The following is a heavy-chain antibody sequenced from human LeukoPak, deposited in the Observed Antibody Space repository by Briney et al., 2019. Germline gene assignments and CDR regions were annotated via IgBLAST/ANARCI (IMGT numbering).Heavy chain of an antibody. CDR3: AKDDKVRGVIITALDY. V-gene: IGHV3-23*01. CDR1: GFTFSSYV. CDR2: ISGGGGSA. D-gene: IGHD3-10*01. Sequence: QTGGSLRLSCAASGFTFSSYVMSWVRQAPGKGLEWVSVISGGGGSAYYADSVKGRFTISRDNSKNTLYLQMNSLRAEDTAVYYCAKDDKVRGVIITALDYWGQGTLVTVSS. J-gene: IGHJ4*02.